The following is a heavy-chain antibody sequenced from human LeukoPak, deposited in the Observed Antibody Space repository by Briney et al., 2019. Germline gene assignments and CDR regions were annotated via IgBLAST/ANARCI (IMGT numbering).Heavy chain of an antibody. CDR1: GDSLSHNY. CDR2: VHYTGTT. CDR3: AGQGGAFGPLDF. V-gene: IGHV4-59*08. Sequence: PSGTLSLACTVSGDSLSHNYWSWIRQSPGKGLEWIAFVHYTGTTHYNPSLRSRVTISMDTSKNQYSLKLRSVTTEDTAVYYCAGQGGAFGPLDFWGLGTLVTVSS. D-gene: IGHD3/OR15-3a*01. J-gene: IGHJ4*02.